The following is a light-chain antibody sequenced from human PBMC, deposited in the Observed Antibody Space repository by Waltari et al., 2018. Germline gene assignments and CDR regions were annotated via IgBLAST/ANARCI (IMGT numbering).Light chain of an antibody. Sequence: QSALTQPPSVSGSPGQSVTISRPTTKSDIGGWVRFSWYQQAPGSAPKLILFDVNSRPSGVPDRFSGSKSGNTASLTISGLQTEDEADYYCSSYTDNTVLFGGGTKLTVL. CDR3: SSYTDNTVL. CDR1: KSDIGGWVR. V-gene: IGLV2-18*02. CDR2: DVN. J-gene: IGLJ2*01.